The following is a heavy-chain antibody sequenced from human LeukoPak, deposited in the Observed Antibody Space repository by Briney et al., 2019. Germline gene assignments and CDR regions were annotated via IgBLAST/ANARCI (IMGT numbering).Heavy chain of an antibody. CDR1: GGTFSSYA. CDR2: VTPIFGTA. CDR3: GIAVAGTRDYYYHYYMDV. D-gene: IGHD6-19*01. J-gene: IGHJ6*03. Sequence: SVKVSCKTSGGTFSSYAISWVRQAPGQGLEWMGGVTPIFGTANYAQKFQGRVTITTDDSTSTAYMELSSLRSEDTAVYYCGIAVAGTRDYYYHYYMDVWGKGTTVTVSS. V-gene: IGHV1-69*05.